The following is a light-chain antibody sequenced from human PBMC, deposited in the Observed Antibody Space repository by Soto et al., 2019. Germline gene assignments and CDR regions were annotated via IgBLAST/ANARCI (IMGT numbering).Light chain of an antibody. J-gene: IGLJ2*01. V-gene: IGLV2-14*01. CDR2: EVS. CDR1: SSDVGGYNY. Sequence: QSALTQPASVSGSPGQSITISCTGTSSDVGGYNYVSWYQQHPGKAPKLMIYEVSNRPSGVSNRFSVSQSGNTASLTISGLQAEDEADYYCSSYTISSTPVVFGGGSQLTVL. CDR3: SSYTISSTPVV.